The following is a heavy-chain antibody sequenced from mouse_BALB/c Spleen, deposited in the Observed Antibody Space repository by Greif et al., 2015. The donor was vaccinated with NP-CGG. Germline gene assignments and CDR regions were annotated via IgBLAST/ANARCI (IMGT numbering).Heavy chain of an antibody. Sequence: QVHVKQSGAELVKPGASVKLSCKASGYTFTSYWMHWVKQRPGQGLEWIGEINPSNGRTNYNEKFKSKATLTVDKSSSTAYMQLSSLTSEDSAVYYCARRDYGSSLYYAMDYWGQGTSVTVSS. CDR1: GYTFTSYW. D-gene: IGHD1-1*01. CDR2: INPSNGRT. V-gene: IGHV1S81*02. J-gene: IGHJ4*01. CDR3: ARRDYGSSLYYAMDY.